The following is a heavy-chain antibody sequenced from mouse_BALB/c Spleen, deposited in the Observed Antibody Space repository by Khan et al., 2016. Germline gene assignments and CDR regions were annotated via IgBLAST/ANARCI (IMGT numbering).Heavy chain of an antibody. V-gene: IGHV1-85*01. J-gene: IGHJ1*01. CDR1: GYTFTSYD. CDR2: IFPGDGST. D-gene: IGHD1-1*01. Sequence: QVQLQEPGAELVKPGASVKLSCKASGYTFTSYDINWVRQRPEQGLEWIGWIFPGDGSTKYNEKIKGKAKLNTDKSSRTAYKQLSRLTSDDATADFCARLYGSTYWYFDVWGAGTTVTVSA. CDR3: ARLYGSTYWYFDV.